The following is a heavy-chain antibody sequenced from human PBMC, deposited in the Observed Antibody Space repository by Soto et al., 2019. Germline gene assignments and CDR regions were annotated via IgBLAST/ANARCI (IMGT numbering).Heavy chain of an antibody. CDR1: GFTFSSSA. CDR2: IRVGGGDT. CDR3: STELGSHSANPLNY. J-gene: IGHJ4*02. D-gene: IGHD1-26*01. Sequence: EVRLLESGGGLAQPGGSRRLSCAASGFTFSSSAMNWVRQAPGKGLEWVSSIRVGGGDTFYADSVRGRFTVSRDISRNTLYLQMNSLRAEDTAIYYCSTELGSHSANPLNYWGQGTLVTVSS. V-gene: IGHV3-23*01.